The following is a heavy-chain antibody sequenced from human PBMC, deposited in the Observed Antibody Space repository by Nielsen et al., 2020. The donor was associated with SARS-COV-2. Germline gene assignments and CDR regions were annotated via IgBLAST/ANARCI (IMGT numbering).Heavy chain of an antibody. Sequence: GGSLRLSCAASGFTFSSYAMSWVRQAPGKGLEWVSAISGSGGSTYYADSVKGRFTISRDNSKNTLYLQMNSLRAEDTAVYYCARATPYYYDSSGYYGYWGQGTLVTVSS. D-gene: IGHD3-22*01. CDR1: GFTFSSYA. CDR3: ARATPYYYDSSGYYGY. CDR2: ISGSGGST. V-gene: IGHV3-23*01. J-gene: IGHJ4*02.